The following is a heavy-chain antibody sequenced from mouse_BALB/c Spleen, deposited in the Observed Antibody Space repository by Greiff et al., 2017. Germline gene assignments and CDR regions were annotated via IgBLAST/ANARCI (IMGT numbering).Heavy chain of an antibody. D-gene: IGHD2-3*01. CDR2: IYWDDDN. Sequence: QVTLKVSGPGILQPSQTLSLTCSFSGFSLSTSGMGVSWIRQPSGKGLEWLAHIYWDDDNRYNPSLKSRLTISKDTSSNQVFLKITSVDTADTATYYCASSIYDGYPFAYWGQGTLVTVSA. J-gene: IGHJ3*01. CDR1: GFSLSTSGMG. CDR3: ASSIYDGYPFAY. V-gene: IGHV8-12*01.